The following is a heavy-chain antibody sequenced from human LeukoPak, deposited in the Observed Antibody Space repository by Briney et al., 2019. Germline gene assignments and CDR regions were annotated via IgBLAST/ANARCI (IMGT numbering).Heavy chain of an antibody. Sequence: GGSLRLSCAASGFTFSSYAMSWVRQAPGKGLEWVSSISSSSSYIYYADSVKGRFTISRDNAKNSLYLQMNSLRAEDTAVYYCARVGGGSSFYYYGMDVWGQGTTVTVSS. D-gene: IGHD2-15*01. CDR2: ISSSSSYI. J-gene: IGHJ6*02. CDR3: ARVGGGSSFYYYGMDV. V-gene: IGHV3-21*01. CDR1: GFTFSSYA.